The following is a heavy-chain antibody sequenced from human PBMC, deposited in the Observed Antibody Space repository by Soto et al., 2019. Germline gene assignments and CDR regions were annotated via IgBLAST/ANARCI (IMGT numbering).Heavy chain of an antibody. D-gene: IGHD1-26*01. V-gene: IGHV3-30*18. Sequence: PGGSLRLSCAASGFTFSSYGMHWVRQAPGKGLEWVAVISYDGSNKYYADSVKGRFTISRDNSKNTLYLQMNSLRAEDTAVYYCAKEWESTKFSGSFDPWGQGTPVTVSS. CDR3: AKEWESTKFSGSFDP. CDR2: ISYDGSNK. J-gene: IGHJ5*02. CDR1: GFTFSSYG.